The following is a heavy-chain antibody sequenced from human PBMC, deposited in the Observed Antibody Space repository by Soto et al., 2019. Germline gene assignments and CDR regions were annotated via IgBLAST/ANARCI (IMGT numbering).Heavy chain of an antibody. Sequence: HPGGSLRLSCAASGFTFSSYAMHWVRQAPGKGLEWVAVISYDGSNKYYADSVKGRFTISRDNSKNTLYLQMNSLRAEDTAVYYCACDHDSSGYRTTTGPDYWGQGTLVTVSS. CDR3: ACDHDSSGYRTTTGPDY. CDR2: ISYDGSNK. D-gene: IGHD3-22*01. V-gene: IGHV3-30*03. J-gene: IGHJ4*02. CDR1: GFTFSSYA.